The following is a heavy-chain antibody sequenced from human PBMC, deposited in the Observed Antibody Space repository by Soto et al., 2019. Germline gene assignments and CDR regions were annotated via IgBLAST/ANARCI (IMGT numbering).Heavy chain of an antibody. CDR1: GFTFGNYW. J-gene: IGHJ4*02. Sequence: GGSLRLSCAASGFTFGNYWMSWVRQAPGKEPERVANIKVDGSAKYYMDSVKGRFIISRDNAKNSLYLQMNSLRAEDTAVYYCARDRGWQTFDYWGQGTLVTVSS. CDR2: IKVDGSAK. D-gene: IGHD3-10*01. V-gene: IGHV3-7*03. CDR3: ARDRGWQTFDY.